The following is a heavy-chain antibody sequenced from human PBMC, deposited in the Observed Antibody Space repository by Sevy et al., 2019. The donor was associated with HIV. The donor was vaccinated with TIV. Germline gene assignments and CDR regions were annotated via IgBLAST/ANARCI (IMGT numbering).Heavy chain of an antibody. D-gene: IGHD3-3*01. J-gene: IGHJ6*02. CDR3: AKVGPLYDFWSGYYRKDYYYYGMDV. CDR1: GFTFSSYA. Sequence: GGSLRLSCAASGFTFSSYAMSWVRQAPGKGLEWVSAISGSGGSTYYADSVKGRFTISRDNSKSTLYLQMNSLRAEDTAVYYCAKVGPLYDFWSGYYRKDYYYYGMDVWGQGTTVTVSS. CDR2: ISGSGGST. V-gene: IGHV3-23*01.